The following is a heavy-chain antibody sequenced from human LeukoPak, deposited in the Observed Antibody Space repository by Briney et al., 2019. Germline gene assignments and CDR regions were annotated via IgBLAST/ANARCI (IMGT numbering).Heavy chain of an antibody. CDR1: GFTFSSYW. J-gene: IGHJ6*02. CDR2: IEQDGSEK. CDR3: ARDCIAGYYYYGMDV. D-gene: IGHD6-13*01. V-gene: IGHV3-7*01. Sequence: GGSLRLSCAASGFTFSSYWMSWVRQAPGKGLEWVANIEQDGSEKYYVDSVKGRFTISTDNAKNSLYLQMNSLRAEDTAVYYCARDCIAGYYYYGMDVWGQGTTVTVSS.